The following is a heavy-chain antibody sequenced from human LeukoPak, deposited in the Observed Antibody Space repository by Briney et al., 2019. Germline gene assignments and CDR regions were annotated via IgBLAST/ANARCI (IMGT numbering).Heavy chain of an antibody. CDR3: ARAYYGSGSYGP. Sequence: GGSLRLSCAASGFTFSSYSMNWDRQAPGKGLEWVSSISSSSSYIYYADSVKGRFTISRDNAKNSLYLQMNSLRAEDTAVYYCARAYYGSGSYGPRGQGTLVTVSS. D-gene: IGHD3-10*01. CDR2: ISSSSSYI. V-gene: IGHV3-21*01. J-gene: IGHJ5*02. CDR1: GFTFSSYS.